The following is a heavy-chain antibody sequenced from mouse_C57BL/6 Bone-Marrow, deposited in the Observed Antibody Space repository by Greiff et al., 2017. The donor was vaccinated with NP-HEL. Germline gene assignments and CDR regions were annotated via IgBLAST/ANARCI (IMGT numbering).Heavy chain of an antibody. CDR2: IHPNSGST. Sequence: QVHVKQPGAELVKPGASVKLSCKASGYTFTSYWMHWVKQRPGQGLEWIGMIHPNSGSTNYNEKFKSKATLTVDKSSSTAYMQLSSLTSEDSAVYYCARESTLGPFDYWGQGTTLTVSS. V-gene: IGHV1-64*01. J-gene: IGHJ2*01. D-gene: IGHD5-1*01. CDR1: GYTFTSYW. CDR3: ARESTLGPFDY.